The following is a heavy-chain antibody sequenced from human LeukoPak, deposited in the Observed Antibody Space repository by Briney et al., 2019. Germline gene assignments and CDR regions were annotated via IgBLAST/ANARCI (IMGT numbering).Heavy chain of an antibody. CDR2: ISPIFGTA. Sequence: SVKVSCKASGGTFSSYAISWVRQAPGQGLEWMGGISPIFGTANYAQKFQGRVTITTDESTSTAYMELSSLRSEDTAVYYCAREAENNYYYYMDVWGKGTTVTVSS. CDR3: AREAENNYYYYMDV. J-gene: IGHJ6*03. V-gene: IGHV1-69*05. CDR1: GGTFSSYA. D-gene: IGHD1-14*01.